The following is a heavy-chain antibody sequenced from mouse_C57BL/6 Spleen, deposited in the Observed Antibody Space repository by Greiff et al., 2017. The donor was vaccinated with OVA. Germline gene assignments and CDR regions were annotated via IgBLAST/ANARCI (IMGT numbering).Heavy chain of an antibody. V-gene: IGHV2-2*01. J-gene: IGHJ3*01. CDR1: GFSLTSYG. CDR3: ARTGLITTVVDFAY. Sequence: QVQLKESGPGLVQPSQSLSITCTVSGFSLTSYGVHWVRQSPGKGLEWLGVIWSGGSTDYNAAFISRLSISKDNSKSQVFFKMNSLQADDTAIYYCARTGLITTVVDFAYWGQGTLVTVSA. D-gene: IGHD1-1*01. CDR2: IWSGGST.